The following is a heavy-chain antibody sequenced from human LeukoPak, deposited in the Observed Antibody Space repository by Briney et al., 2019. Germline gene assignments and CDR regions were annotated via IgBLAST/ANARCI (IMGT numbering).Heavy chain of an antibody. CDR3: ARQKQSHGNFDY. J-gene: IGHJ4*02. Sequence: GGSLRLSCAAYGFTVSSYAMHWVRQPIGKGLEWVSALGIAGDTFYPGSVKGRFTTSRENAKNSLYLQMNSLRAEDTAMYYCARQKQSHGNFDYWGQGTLVTVSS. CDR2: LGIAGDT. V-gene: IGHV3-13*01. CDR1: GFTVSSYA. D-gene: IGHD1-26*01.